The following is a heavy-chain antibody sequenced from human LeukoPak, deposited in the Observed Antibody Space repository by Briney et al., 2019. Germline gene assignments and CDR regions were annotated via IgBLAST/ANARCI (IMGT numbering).Heavy chain of an antibody. V-gene: IGHV6-1*01. CDR3: AREVDSTLDY. J-gene: IGHJ4*02. CDR1: GGSVSSNSAA. CDR2: TYYRSKWYK. Sequence: SQTLSLTCAISGGSVSSNSAAWNWIRQSPSRGLEWLGRTYYRSKWYKDYSVSEKSRITINPDTSKNQLSLQLNSVTPEDTAVYYCAREVDSTLDYWGQGTLVTVSS. D-gene: IGHD5-12*01.